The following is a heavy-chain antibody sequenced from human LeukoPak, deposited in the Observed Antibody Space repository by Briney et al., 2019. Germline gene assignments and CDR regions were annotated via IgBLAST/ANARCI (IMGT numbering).Heavy chain of an antibody. CDR1: GGTFSSYA. V-gene: IGHV1-69*05. CDR3: ARGNNLRYYFDY. CDR2: IIPIFGTA. J-gene: IGHJ4*02. D-gene: IGHD5-24*01. Sequence: GAPVKVSCKASGGTFSSYAISWVRQAPGQGLEWMGGIIPIFGTANYAQKFQGRVTITTDESTSTAYMELSSLRSEDTAVYYCARGNNLRYYFDYWGQGTLVTVSS.